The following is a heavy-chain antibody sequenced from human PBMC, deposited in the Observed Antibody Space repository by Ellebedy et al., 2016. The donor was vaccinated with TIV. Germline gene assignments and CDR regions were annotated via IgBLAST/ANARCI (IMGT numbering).Heavy chain of an antibody. CDR3: ATRILAVAWNAFDI. V-gene: IGHV4-39*07. CDR1: GGSISSSGYY. D-gene: IGHD6-19*01. Sequence: MPSETLSLTCTVSGGSISSSGYYWDWIRQPPGKGLEWIGKFYYSGSTYYNPSLKSRITTSVHTSKNQVSLTLSAVTAADTAVYYCATRILAVAWNAFDIWGKGTMVTVSS. J-gene: IGHJ3*02. CDR2: FYYSGST.